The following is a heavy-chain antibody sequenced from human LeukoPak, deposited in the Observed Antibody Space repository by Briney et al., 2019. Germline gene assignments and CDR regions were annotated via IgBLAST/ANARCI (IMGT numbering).Heavy chain of an antibody. D-gene: IGHD5-24*01. CDR1: GVSVDTFY. J-gene: IGHJ4*02. V-gene: IGHV4-59*02. Sequence: SETLSLTCSVSGVSVDTFYWSWIRQSPGKGLEWIGYVYFSGRTKYNPSFKSRLTMSLDKSKNQFSLSLKSMTAADTGVYYCAGGDGYNYAADYWGQGTLVIVSS. CDR2: VYFSGRT. CDR3: AGGDGYNYAADY.